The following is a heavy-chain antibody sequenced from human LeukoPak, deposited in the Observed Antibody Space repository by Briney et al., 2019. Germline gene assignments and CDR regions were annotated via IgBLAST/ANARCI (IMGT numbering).Heavy chain of an antibody. V-gene: IGHV3-23*01. Sequence: PGGSLRLSCAASGFTFSSYSMNWVRQAPGKGLERVSAISGSGGSTYYADSVKGRFTISRDNSKNTLYLQMNSLRAEDTGVYYCAKGPGATTGAYYYYGMDVWGQGTTVTVSS. CDR1: GFTFSSYS. D-gene: IGHD1-1*01. J-gene: IGHJ6*02. CDR3: AKGPGATTGAYYYYGMDV. CDR2: ISGSGGST.